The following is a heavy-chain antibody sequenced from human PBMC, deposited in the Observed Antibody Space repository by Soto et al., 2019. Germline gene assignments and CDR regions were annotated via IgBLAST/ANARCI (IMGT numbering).Heavy chain of an antibody. D-gene: IGHD2-21*02. CDR1: GYTFTSYG. CDR2: ISAYNGNT. CDR3: ARDFVGYCGGDCYKPGWFDP. Sequence: ASVKVSCKASGYTFTSYGISWVRQAPGQGLEWMGWISAYNGNTNYAQKLQGRVTMTTDTSTSTAYMELRSLRSDDTAVYYCARDFVGYCGGDCYKPGWFDPWGQGTLGTVSS. V-gene: IGHV1-18*04. J-gene: IGHJ5*02.